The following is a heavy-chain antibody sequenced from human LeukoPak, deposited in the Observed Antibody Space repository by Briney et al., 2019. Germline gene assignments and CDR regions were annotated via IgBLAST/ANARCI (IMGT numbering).Heavy chain of an antibody. J-gene: IGHJ4*02. D-gene: IGHD4-17*01. CDR2: ISGSDGST. CDR3: AKIAPWGAVTTTDGFDY. CDR1: GFTFSSYA. V-gene: IGHV3-23*01. Sequence: LPGGSLRLSCAASGFTFSSYAMTWVRRAPGKGLEWVSTISGSDGSTHYADSVKGRFSISRDNSKNTLYLQLNSLGADDTAVYYCAKIAPWGAVTTTDGFDYWGQGTLVTVSS.